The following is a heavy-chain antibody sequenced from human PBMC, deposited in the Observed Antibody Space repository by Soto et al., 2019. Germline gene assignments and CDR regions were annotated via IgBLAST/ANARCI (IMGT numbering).Heavy chain of an antibody. CDR3: AREPSI. Sequence: QVQLQESGPGLVKPSQTLSLTCTVSGGSISSGGYYWNWIRQHPGKGLEWIGYIYYSGSTYYNPSPKGRGTISVDPSKDQFPLKLSSVTAAGTAMYYCAREPSIWGQGTLVTVSS. CDR1: GGSISSGGYY. V-gene: IGHV4-31*03. J-gene: IGHJ4*02. CDR2: IYYSGST.